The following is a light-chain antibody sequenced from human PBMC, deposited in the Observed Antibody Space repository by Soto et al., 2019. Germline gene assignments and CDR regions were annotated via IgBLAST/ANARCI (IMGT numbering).Light chain of an antibody. CDR3: AAWAGSLNVVL. V-gene: IGLV1-44*01. Sequence: QSALTQPPSASGTPGQRVTISCSGSSSNIGTNNVNWYQQLPGSAPQLLLYSTNQRPSGVPGRFSGSKSGTSATLAISGLQSDDEADYYCAAWAGSLNVVLFGGGTKVTVL. CDR1: SSNIGTNN. J-gene: IGLJ2*01. CDR2: STN.